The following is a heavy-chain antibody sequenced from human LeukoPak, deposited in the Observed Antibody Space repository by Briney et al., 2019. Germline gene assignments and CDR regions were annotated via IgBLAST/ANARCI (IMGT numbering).Heavy chain of an antibody. D-gene: IGHD6-13*01. CDR3: ARVFAAAGTFWVLGNWFDP. CDR1: GYTFTSYA. V-gene: IGHV7-4-1*02. Sequence: ASVKVSCKASGYTFTSYAMNWVRQAPGQGLEWMGWINTNTGNPTYAQGFTGRFVFSLDTSVSTAYLQISSLKAEDTAVYYCARVFAAAGTFWVLGNWFDPWGQGTLVTVSS. CDR2: INTNTGNP. J-gene: IGHJ5*02.